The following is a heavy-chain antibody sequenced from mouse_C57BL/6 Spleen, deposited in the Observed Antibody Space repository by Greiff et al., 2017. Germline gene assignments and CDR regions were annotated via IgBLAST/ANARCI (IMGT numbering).Heavy chain of an antibody. V-gene: IGHV5-17*01. Sequence: EVKLMESGGGLVKPGGSLKLSCAASGFTFSDYGMHWVRQAPEKGLEWVAYISSGSSTIYYADTVKGRFTISRDNAKNTLFLQMTSLRSEDTAMYYCAPNYEDAMDYWGQGTSVTVSS. D-gene: IGHD2-1*01. CDR1: GFTFSDYG. CDR3: APNYEDAMDY. CDR2: ISSGSSTI. J-gene: IGHJ4*01.